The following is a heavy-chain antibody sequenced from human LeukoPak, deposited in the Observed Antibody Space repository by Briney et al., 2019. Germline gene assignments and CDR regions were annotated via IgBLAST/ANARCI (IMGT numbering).Heavy chain of an antibody. V-gene: IGHV1-2*02. CDR1: GYTFTGYY. CDR2: INPNSGGT. D-gene: IGHD6-13*01. Sequence: GASVKVSCKASGYTFTGYYIHWVRQAPGQGLEWMGWINPNSGGTNYAQKFQGRVTMPRDTSITTAYMELSGLRSDDTAIYYCARGKLAAPGRTGYSWFDPWGEGTLVTVSS. CDR3: ARGKLAAPGRTGYSWFDP. J-gene: IGHJ5*02.